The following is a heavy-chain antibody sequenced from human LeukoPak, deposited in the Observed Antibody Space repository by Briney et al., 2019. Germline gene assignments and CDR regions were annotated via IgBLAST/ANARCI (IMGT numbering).Heavy chain of an antibody. CDR3: ARGNDFWSGYRIDY. Sequence: ASETLSLTCAVYGGSFSGYYWSWIRQPPGKGLEWIGEINHSGSTNYNPSVKSRVTISVDTSKNQFSLKLTSVTAADTAVYYCARGNDFWSGYRIDYWGQGTLVTVSS. CDR2: INHSGST. V-gene: IGHV4-34*01. J-gene: IGHJ4*02. D-gene: IGHD3-3*01. CDR1: GGSFSGYY.